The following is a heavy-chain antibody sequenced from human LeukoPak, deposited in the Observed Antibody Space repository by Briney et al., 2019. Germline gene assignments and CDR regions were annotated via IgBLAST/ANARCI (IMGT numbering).Heavy chain of an antibody. J-gene: IGHJ3*02. V-gene: IGHV1-2*02. D-gene: IGHD3-22*01. CDR2: INPNSGGT. CDR1: GYTFTGYY. CDR3: ARDYNYDSSVYDDALDI. Sequence: GASVKVSCKASGYTFTGYYMRWVRQAPGQGLEWMGWINPNSGGTNYAQKFQGRVTMTRDTSISTVYMELSRLRSDDTAVYYCARDYNYDSSVYDDALDIWGQGTMVTVSS.